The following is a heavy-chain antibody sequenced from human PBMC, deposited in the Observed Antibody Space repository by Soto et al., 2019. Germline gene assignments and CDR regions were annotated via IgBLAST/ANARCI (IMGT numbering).Heavy chain of an antibody. CDR3: ARGLYFDWLLGGWFDP. V-gene: IGHV4-34*01. D-gene: IGHD3-9*01. J-gene: IGHJ5*02. Sequence: QVQLQQWGAGLLKPSETLSLTCAVYGGSFSGYYWSWIRQPPGKGLEWIGEINHSGSTNYNPSLKSRVTILVDTSKNQFSLKLSSVTAADTAVYYCARGLYFDWLLGGWFDPWGQGTLVTVSS. CDR1: GGSFSGYY. CDR2: INHSGST.